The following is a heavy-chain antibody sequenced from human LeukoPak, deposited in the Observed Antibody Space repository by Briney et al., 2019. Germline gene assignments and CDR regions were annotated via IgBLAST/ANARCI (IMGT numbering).Heavy chain of an antibody. D-gene: IGHD3-22*01. CDR3: ARGNSRGYYLGYYYYMDV. Sequence: ASVKVSCKASGYTFTSYDINWVRQAPGQGLEWMGWIHTNTGNPTYAQGFTGRFVFSLDTSVSTAYLQISSLKAEDTAVYYCARGNSRGYYLGYYYYMDVWGKGTTVTVSS. CDR2: IHTNTGNP. CDR1: GYTFTSYD. J-gene: IGHJ6*03. V-gene: IGHV7-4-1*02.